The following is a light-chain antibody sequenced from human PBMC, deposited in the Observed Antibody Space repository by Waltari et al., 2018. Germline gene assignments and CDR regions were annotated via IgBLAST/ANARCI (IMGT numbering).Light chain of an antibody. CDR1: KLGARY. CDR3: QAWGSSWV. V-gene: IGLV3-1*01. Sequence: SYELTQPPSVSVSPGPTASITCSGDKLGARYASWYHQKPGQSPVLVICEDNKRPSGIPERFSGSNSGNTATLTISGTQAMDEADYYCQAWGSSWVFGGGTKLTVL. J-gene: IGLJ3*02. CDR2: EDN.